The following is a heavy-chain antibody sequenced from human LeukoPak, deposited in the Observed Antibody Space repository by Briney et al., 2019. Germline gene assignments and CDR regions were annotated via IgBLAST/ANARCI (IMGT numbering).Heavy chain of an antibody. CDR2: ISSSSSTV. Sequence: GGSLRLSCAASGFTVSSNCMNWVRQAPGKGLEWVSYISSSSSTVYYADSLKGRFTISRDNAKNSLYLQMNSLRDEDTAVYYCARAQTYYGSGSYLYWGQGTLVTVSS. J-gene: IGHJ4*02. CDR3: ARAQTYYGSGSYLY. CDR1: GFTVSSNC. V-gene: IGHV3-48*02. D-gene: IGHD3-10*01.